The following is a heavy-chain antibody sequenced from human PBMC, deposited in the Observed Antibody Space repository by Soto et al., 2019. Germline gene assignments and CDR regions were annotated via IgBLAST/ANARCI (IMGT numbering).Heavy chain of an antibody. CDR1: GFTFSKYA. CDR3: ATDFYGVDV. Sequence: GGSLRLSCAASGFTFSKYAMRWVHQAPGKGLEWVSAISGSGGSTYTDSVKGRFNISRDNSKNTLYLQMNSLRAEDTAVYYCATDFYGVDVWGQGTTVNVS. CDR2: ISGSGGST. V-gene: IGHV3-23*01. J-gene: IGHJ6*02.